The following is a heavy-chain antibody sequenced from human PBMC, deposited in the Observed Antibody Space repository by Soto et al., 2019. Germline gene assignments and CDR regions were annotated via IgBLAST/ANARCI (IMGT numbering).Heavy chain of an antibody. J-gene: IGHJ4*02. CDR2: IIPIFGTA. CDR1: GGTFSSYA. Sequence: QVQLVQSGAEVKKPGSSVKVSCKASGGTFSSYAISWVRQAPGQGLEWMGGIIPIFGTANYAQKFQGRVSITADESTRTASMELSSLRSEDTAVYYCATDYYDSSGYYYWGQGTLVSVSS. CDR3: ATDYYDSSGYYY. V-gene: IGHV1-69*12. D-gene: IGHD3-22*01.